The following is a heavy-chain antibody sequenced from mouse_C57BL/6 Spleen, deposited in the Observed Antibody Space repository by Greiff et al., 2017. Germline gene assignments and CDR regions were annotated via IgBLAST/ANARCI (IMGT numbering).Heavy chain of an antibody. CDR3: TTRDDGSRDYYDC. J-gene: IGHJ2*01. Sequence: VQLQQSGAELVRPGASVKLSCTASGFNIKDDYMHWVKQRPEQGLEWIGWIDPENGDTEYASKFQGKATITADTASNTAYLLLSSLTSEDTAVYYCTTRDDGSRDYYDCWGQGTTLTVSS. D-gene: IGHD1-1*01. CDR2: IDPENGDT. V-gene: IGHV14-4*01. CDR1: GFNIKDDY.